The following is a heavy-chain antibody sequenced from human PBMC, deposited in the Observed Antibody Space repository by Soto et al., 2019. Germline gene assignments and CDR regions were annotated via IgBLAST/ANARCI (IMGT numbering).Heavy chain of an antibody. CDR1: GFTFGDYA. J-gene: IGHJ4*02. D-gene: IGHD1-7*01. CDR3: TRSSPISAGTNYYFDY. Sequence: RSLRLSCTASGFTFGDYAKSCVRQAPWKGLEWVGFIRSKDYGGTTEYAASVKGRFTISRDDSKSIAYLQMNSLKTEDTAVYYCTRSSPISAGTNYYFDYWGQGTLVTVSS. V-gene: IGHV3-49*04. CDR2: IRSKDYGGTT.